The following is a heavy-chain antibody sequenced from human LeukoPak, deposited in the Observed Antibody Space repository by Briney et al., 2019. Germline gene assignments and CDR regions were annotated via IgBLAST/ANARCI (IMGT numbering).Heavy chain of an antibody. V-gene: IGHV3-48*03. CDR2: ISSSGTTI. D-gene: IGHD1-1*01. CDR1: GFAFGSYA. Sequence: QPGGSLRLSCPASGFAFGSYAMHWVRQAPGKGLEWVSYISSSGTTIYYADSVKGRFTISRDNAKNSLYLQMNSLRAEDTAVYYCARELAYYFDYWGQGTLVTVSS. J-gene: IGHJ4*02. CDR3: ARELAYYFDY.